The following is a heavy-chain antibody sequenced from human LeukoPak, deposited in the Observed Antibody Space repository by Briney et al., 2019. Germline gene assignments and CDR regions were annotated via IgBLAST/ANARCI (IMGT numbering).Heavy chain of an antibody. J-gene: IGHJ2*01. Sequence: PGGSLRLSCAASGFTFSSYAMSWVRQAPGKGLEWVSAISGSGGSTYYADSVKGRFTISRDNSKNTLYLQMNSLRAEDTAVYYCAKDGESGYDYGDYDSPLGWYFDLWGRGTLVTVSS. CDR3: AKDGESGYDYGDYDSPLGWYFDL. CDR1: GFTFSSYA. CDR2: ISGSGGST. D-gene: IGHD4-17*01. V-gene: IGHV3-23*01.